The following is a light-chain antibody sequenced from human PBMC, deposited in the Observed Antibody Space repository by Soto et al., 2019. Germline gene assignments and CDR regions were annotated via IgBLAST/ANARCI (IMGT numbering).Light chain of an antibody. CDR1: QSVSSN. Sequence: EIVMTQSPATLSVSPGERATLSCRASQSVSSNLAWYQQKPGQAPSLLIYGASTRATGTPARFSGGGSGTDFTLAISSLEPEDFAVYYCQQRSNWPPVTFGGGTKVDIK. J-gene: IGKJ4*01. V-gene: IGKV3-15*01. CDR3: QQRSNWPPVT. CDR2: GAS.